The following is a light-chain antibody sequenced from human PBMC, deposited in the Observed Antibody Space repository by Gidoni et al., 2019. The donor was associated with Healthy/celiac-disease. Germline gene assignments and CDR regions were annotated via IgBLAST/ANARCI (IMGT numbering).Light chain of an antibody. J-gene: IGKJ2*01. CDR3: QQYNNWPPEYT. V-gene: IGKV3-15*01. CDR1: HSVSSN. CDR2: GAS. Sequence: EIVMTQSPATLSVSPGERATLSCRASHSVSSNLAWYQQKPGQAPRLLIHGASTRATGIPARFSGSGSGTEFTLTISSLQSEDFAVYYCQQYNNWPPEYTFGQGTKLEIK.